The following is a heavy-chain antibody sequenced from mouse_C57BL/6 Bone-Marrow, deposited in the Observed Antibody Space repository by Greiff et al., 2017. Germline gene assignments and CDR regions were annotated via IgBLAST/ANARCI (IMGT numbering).Heavy chain of an antibody. CDR2: IYPGDGDT. Sequence: VQLMESGPELVKPGASVKISCKASGYAFSSSWMNWVKQRPGKGLEWIGRIYPGDGDTNYNGKFKGKATLTADKSSSTAYMHLSSLTSEDSAVYFCETTVVATPYYYAMDYWGQGTSVTVSA. D-gene: IGHD1-1*01. V-gene: IGHV1-82*01. J-gene: IGHJ4*01. CDR3: ETTVVATPYYYAMDY. CDR1: GYAFSSSW.